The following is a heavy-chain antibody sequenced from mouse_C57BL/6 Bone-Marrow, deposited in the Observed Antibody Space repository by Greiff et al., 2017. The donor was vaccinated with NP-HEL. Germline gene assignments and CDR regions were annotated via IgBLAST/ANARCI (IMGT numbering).Heavy chain of an antibody. V-gene: IGHV1-18*01. J-gene: IGHJ1*03. CDR2: INPNNGGT. Sequence: EVQLQQSGPELVKPGASVKIPCKASGYTFTDYNMDWVKQSHGKSLEWIGDINPNNGGTSYNQKFKGKATLTVDKSSSTAYMELRSLTSEDTAVYYCARGAMITTRYFDVWGTGTTVTVSS. D-gene: IGHD2-4*01. CDR1: GYTFTDYN. CDR3: ARGAMITTRYFDV.